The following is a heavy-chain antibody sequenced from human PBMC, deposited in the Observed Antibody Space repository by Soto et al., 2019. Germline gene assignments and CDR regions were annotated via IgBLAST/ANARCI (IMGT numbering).Heavy chain of an antibody. CDR2: ISYDGSNK. CDR1: GFTFSSYG. CDR3: AKDSGYCSGGSCYTYYYYMDV. J-gene: IGHJ6*03. Sequence: VQLVESGGGVVQPGRSLRLSCAASGFTFSSYGMHWVRQAPGKGLEWVAVISYDGSNKYYADSVKGRFTISRDNSKNTLYLQMNSLRAEDTAVYYCAKDSGYCSGGSCYTYYYYMDVWGKGTTVTVSS. V-gene: IGHV3-30*18. D-gene: IGHD2-15*01.